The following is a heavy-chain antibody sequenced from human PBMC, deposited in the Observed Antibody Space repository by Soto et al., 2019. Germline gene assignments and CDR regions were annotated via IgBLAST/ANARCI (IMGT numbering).Heavy chain of an antibody. Sequence: PSETLSLTCTVSGASISGFYWSWIRKSAGKGLEWIGRIYATGTTDYNPSLKSRVMMSVDTSKKQFSLKLRTVTAADTAVYSCVRDGTKTLRDRFDPWGQGISVTVSS. CDR3: VRDGTKTLRDRFDP. CDR2: IYATGTT. D-gene: IGHD1-1*01. J-gene: IGHJ5*02. CDR1: GASISGFY. V-gene: IGHV4-4*07.